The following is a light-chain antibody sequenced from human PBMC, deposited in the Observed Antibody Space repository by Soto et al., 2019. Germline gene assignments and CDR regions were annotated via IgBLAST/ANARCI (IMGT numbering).Light chain of an antibody. CDR1: SSNIGAGYD. V-gene: IGLV1-40*01. CDR3: AAWDDTLNGVL. Sequence: QSVLTQPPSVSGAPGQRVTISCTGSSSNIGAGYDVHWYQQFPGTTPKFLIYGNTNRPSGVPDRFSASKSGTSASLDITGLQAEDEAEYYCAAWDDTLNGVLFGGGTKLTVL. CDR2: GNT. J-gene: IGLJ2*01.